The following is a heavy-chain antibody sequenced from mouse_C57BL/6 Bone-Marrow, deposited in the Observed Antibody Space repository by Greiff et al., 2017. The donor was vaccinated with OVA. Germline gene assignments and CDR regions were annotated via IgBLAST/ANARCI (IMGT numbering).Heavy chain of an antibody. J-gene: IGHJ1*03. CDR1: GFTFSSYA. CDR3: TREEIYYGSSYWWYFDV. V-gene: IGHV5-9-1*02. Sequence: DVHLVESGEGLVKPGGSLKLSCAASGFTFSSYAMSWVRQTPEKRLEWVAYFSSGGDYIYYADTVKGRFTISRDNARNTLYLQMSSLKSEDTAMYYCTREEIYYGSSYWWYFDVWGTGTTVTVSS. CDR2: FSSGGDYI. D-gene: IGHD1-1*01.